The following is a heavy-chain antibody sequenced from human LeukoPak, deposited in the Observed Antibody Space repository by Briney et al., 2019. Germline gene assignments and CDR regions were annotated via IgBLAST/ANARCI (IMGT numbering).Heavy chain of an antibody. Sequence: GGSLRLSCAASGFTFSSYTMTWVRQAPGKGLEWVSAISGSGGSTHYADSVKGRFTISRDNSKDTLYLQMNSLRAEDTAVYYCARKIPSMSYFDYWGQGTLVTVSS. CDR2: ISGSGGST. CDR1: GFTFSSYT. V-gene: IGHV3-23*01. CDR3: ARKIPSMSYFDY. D-gene: IGHD2-2*02. J-gene: IGHJ4*02.